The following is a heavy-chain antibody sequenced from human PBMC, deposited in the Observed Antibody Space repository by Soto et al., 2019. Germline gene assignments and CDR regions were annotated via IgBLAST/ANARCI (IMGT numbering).Heavy chain of an antibody. Sequence: QVQLVQSGGGVVQPGKSLRLSCGASGFTFSLYGMHWVHQAPGKGLEWVSFIWYDGSATYYGDSVKGRFTISKDDSTNTLYLQMNSLRAEDTAVYYCARDIAVRRIDEWRQGTLVTVAS. CDR2: IWYDGSAT. CDR1: GFTFSLYG. D-gene: IGHD6-6*01. V-gene: IGHV3-33*01. J-gene: IGHJ4*02. CDR3: ARDIAVRRIDE.